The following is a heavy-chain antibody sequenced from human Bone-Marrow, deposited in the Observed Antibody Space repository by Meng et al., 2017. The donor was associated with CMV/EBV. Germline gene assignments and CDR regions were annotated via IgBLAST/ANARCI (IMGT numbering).Heavy chain of an antibody. CDR3: ARTPRGYCSSTSCFYYFDY. CDR2: IYYSGST. CDR1: GGSISSYY. J-gene: IGHJ4*02. D-gene: IGHD2-2*01. V-gene: IGHV4-59*01. Sequence: SETLSLTCTVSGGSISSYYWSWIRQSPGKGLEWIGYIYYSGSTNYNPSLKSRVTISVDTSKNQFSLKLSSVTAADTAVYYCARTPRGYCSSTSCFYYFDYWGQGTLVTVSS.